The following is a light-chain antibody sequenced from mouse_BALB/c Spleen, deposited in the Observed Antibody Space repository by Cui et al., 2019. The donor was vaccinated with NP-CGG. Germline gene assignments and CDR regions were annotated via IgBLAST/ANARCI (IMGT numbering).Light chain of an antibody. V-gene: IGLV1*01. J-gene: IGLJ1*01. Sequence: QSVATQESALTTSPGETVTLTCRSSTGAVTTNNYANWVQEKPDHLFTGLIGGINNRAPGVPARFSGSLIGDKAALTITGAQTEDEAIYFCALWYSNHWVFGGGTKLTVL. CDR1: TGAVTTNNY. CDR3: ALWYSNHWV. CDR2: GIN.